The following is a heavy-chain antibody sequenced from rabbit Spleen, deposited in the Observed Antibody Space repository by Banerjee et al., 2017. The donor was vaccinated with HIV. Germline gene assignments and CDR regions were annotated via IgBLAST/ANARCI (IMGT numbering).Heavy chain of an antibody. J-gene: IGHJ4*01. CDR2: IHAGSSGST. Sequence: EQLEESGGGLVKPEGSLTLTCKASGVSFSDKEVMCWVRQAPGTGLEWIACIHAGSSGSTYYASWAKGRFTISKTSSTTVTLQMTSLTAADTATYFCARDGAGGSYFALWGPGTLVTVS. CDR1: GVSFSDKEV. D-gene: IGHD8-1*01. V-gene: IGHV1S45*01. CDR3: ARDGAGGSYFAL.